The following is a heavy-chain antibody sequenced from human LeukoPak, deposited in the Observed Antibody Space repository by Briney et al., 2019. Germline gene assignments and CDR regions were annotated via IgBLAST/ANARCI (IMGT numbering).Heavy chain of an antibody. D-gene: IGHD4-17*01. J-gene: IGHJ4*02. CDR3: ARDPRAVTTKFGPSFDY. Sequence: SETLSLTCTVSGGSISSYYWSWIRQPPGKGLEWIGYIYYSGSTNYNPSLKSRVTISVDTSKNQFSLKLSSVTAADTAVYYCARDPRAVTTKFGPSFDYWGQGTLVTVSS. CDR1: GGSISSYY. V-gene: IGHV4-59*12. CDR2: IYYSGST.